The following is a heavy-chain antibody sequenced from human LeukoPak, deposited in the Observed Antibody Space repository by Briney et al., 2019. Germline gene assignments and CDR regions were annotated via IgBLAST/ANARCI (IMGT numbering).Heavy chain of an antibody. J-gene: IGHJ1*01. CDR3: ARAARGSSVRYFQH. V-gene: IGHV4-34*01. Sequence: SETLSLTCAVYGGSFSGYYWSWIRQPPGKGLEWIGEINHSGSTNYNPSLKSRVTISVDTSKNQFSLKLSSVTAADTAVYYCARAARGSSVRYFQHWGQGTLVTVSS. CDR2: INHSGST. CDR1: GGSFSGYY. D-gene: IGHD6-6*01.